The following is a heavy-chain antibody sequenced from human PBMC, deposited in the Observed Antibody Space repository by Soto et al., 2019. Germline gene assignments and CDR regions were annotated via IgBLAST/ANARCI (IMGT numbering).Heavy chain of an antibody. CDR2: ISADNGNT. Sequence: GASVKVSCKASGYTFSSYGITWVRQAPGQGLEWMGWISADNGNTKYAQKLQGRLTMTTDTSTRTAYMELRSLRSDDTAVYYCAKDARILDYGFWSGGNDAFDIWGQGTKVTVSS. J-gene: IGHJ3*02. CDR1: GYTFSSYG. V-gene: IGHV1-18*01. CDR3: AKDARILDYGFWSGGNDAFDI. D-gene: IGHD3-3*01.